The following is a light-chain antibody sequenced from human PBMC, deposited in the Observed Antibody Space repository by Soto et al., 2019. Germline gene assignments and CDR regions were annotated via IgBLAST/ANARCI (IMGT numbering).Light chain of an antibody. CDR1: SSDVGVYDY. J-gene: IGLJ2*01. V-gene: IGLV2-14*01. CDR2: EVS. CDR3: SSYTTRNTVL. Sequence: QSVLTQPASVSGSPGQSITIFCTGTSSDVGVYDYVSWYQQQSGKAPKLMIHEVSNRPSGVSNRFSGSKSGNTASLTISGLQAEDEADYYCSSYTTRNTVLFGGGTQLTVL.